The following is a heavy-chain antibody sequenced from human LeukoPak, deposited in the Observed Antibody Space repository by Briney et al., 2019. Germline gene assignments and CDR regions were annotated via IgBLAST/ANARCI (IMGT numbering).Heavy chain of an antibody. CDR1: GYTFTGYY. Sequence: ASVKVSCKASGYTFTGYYMHWVRQAPGQGLEWMGCINPNSGGTKYAQKFQGGVTLTRDTSISTAHMELSRLRSDDTAVYYCASSVDTAMTSDVGFDIWGQGTMVTVSS. V-gene: IGHV1-2*02. D-gene: IGHD5-18*01. CDR3: ASSVDTAMTSDVGFDI. CDR2: INPNSGGT. J-gene: IGHJ3*02.